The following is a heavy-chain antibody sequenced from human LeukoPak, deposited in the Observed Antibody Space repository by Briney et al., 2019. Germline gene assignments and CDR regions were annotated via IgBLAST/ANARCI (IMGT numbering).Heavy chain of an antibody. CDR3: AKSDCSYISCYVLDY. V-gene: IGHV3-23*01. D-gene: IGHD2-2*01. CDR1: GFTFSSYT. Sequence: PGGSLRLSCAASGFTFSSYTMSWVRQAPGKGLEWVSAISGSGDNIYYADSVKGRFTISRDSSKKMLYLQMNILRAEDTAVYYCAKSDCSYISCYVLDYWGQGTQVTVSS. J-gene: IGHJ4*02. CDR2: ISGSGDNI.